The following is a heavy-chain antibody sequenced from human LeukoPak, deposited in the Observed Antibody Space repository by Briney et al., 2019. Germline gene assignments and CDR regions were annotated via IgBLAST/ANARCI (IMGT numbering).Heavy chain of an antibody. CDR2: IWFDGSNK. J-gene: IGHJ4*02. CDR1: GFIFSNDA. V-gene: IGHV3-33*01. Sequence: GGSLRLSCAASGFIFSNDAMHWVRQAPSKGLEWVAFIWFDGSNKHYADSVKGRFTISRDNSEDTLYLQMNSLRAEDTAVYYCVRDPSGSGFAFDSWGQGVLVTVSS. D-gene: IGHD1-1*01. CDR3: VRDPSGSGFAFDS.